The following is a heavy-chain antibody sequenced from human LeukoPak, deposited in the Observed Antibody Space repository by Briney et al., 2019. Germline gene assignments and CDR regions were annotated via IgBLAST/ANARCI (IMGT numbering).Heavy chain of an antibody. CDR2: ISVSGNNI. Sequence: PGGSLRLSCAASGFTFSDFYMSWIRQAPGKGLEWVSYISVSGNNIDYADSVKGRFTISRDNAKNSLYLQMNSLRAEDTAVYYCARDPGYSGYDFYYFDYWGQGTLVTVSS. CDR3: ARDPGYSGYDFYYFDY. CDR1: GFTFSDFY. D-gene: IGHD5-12*01. J-gene: IGHJ4*02. V-gene: IGHV3-11*04.